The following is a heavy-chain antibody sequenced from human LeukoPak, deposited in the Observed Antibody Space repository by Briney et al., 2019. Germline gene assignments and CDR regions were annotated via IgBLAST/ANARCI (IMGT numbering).Heavy chain of an antibody. V-gene: IGHV3-7*01. Sequence: QTGGSLRLSCAASGFIFSNAWMHWVRQAPGKGLEWVANIKQDGSEKYYVDSVKGRFTISRDNAKNSLYLQMNSLRAEDTAVYYCARDLSDYGDYIDYWGQGTLVTVSS. CDR1: GFIFSNAW. J-gene: IGHJ4*02. CDR3: ARDLSDYGDYIDY. D-gene: IGHD4-17*01. CDR2: IKQDGSEK.